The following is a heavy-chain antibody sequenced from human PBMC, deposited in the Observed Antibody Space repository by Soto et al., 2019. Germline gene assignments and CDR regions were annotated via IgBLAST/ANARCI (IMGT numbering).Heavy chain of an antibody. J-gene: IGHJ4*02. CDR1: GFTVSSNY. D-gene: IGHD5-18*01. V-gene: IGHV3-53*01. CDR3: AREADTIMATAFDS. Sequence: EVQLVESGGGLIQPGGSLRLSCAASGFTVSSNYMSWVRQAPGKGLEWVSVIYSGGSTYYADSVKGRCTISRDNAKNTLCLQMDSLRVEDTGVYYCAREADTIMATAFDSWGQGTLVTVSS. CDR2: IYSGGST.